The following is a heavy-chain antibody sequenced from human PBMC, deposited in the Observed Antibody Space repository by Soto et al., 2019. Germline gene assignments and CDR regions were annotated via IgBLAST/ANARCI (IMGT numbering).Heavy chain of an antibody. CDR1: GFTFSSYG. J-gene: IGHJ4*02. CDR3: ARGAVANSSSSEDFDY. V-gene: IGHV3-30*03. Sequence: GGSLRLSCAASGFTFSSYGMHWVRQAPGKGLEWVAVISYDGSNKYYADSVKGRFTISRDNSKNTLYLQMNSLRAEDTAVYYCARGAVANSSSSEDFDYWGQGTLVTVSS. D-gene: IGHD6-6*01. CDR2: ISYDGSNK.